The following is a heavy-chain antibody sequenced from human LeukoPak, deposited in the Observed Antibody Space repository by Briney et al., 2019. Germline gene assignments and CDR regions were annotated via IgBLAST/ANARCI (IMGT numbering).Heavy chain of an antibody. D-gene: IGHD4-23*01. Sequence: KPGGSLRLSCAASGFTFSSYWMHWVRQVPGKGLEWVSRIGTDGSRTTYADYVQGRSIISRDNAKNTLYLQMNSLRAEDTAVYYCARDKYGGNSNAFDIWGQGTLVTVSS. CDR3: ARDKYGGNSNAFDI. J-gene: IGHJ3*02. CDR1: GFTFSSYW. CDR2: IGTDGSRT. V-gene: IGHV3-74*01.